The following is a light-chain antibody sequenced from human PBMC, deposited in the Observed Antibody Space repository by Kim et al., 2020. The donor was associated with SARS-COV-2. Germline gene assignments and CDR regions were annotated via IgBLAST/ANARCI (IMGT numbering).Light chain of an antibody. Sequence: SPGERATLSCRASQSVSSSYLAGYQQKPGQAPRLLIYVASSRATGIPDRLSGSGSGTDFTLTISRLEPEDFAVYYCQQYGSSLITFGQGTRLEIK. CDR2: VAS. CDR3: QQYGSSLIT. J-gene: IGKJ5*01. CDR1: QSVSSSY. V-gene: IGKV3-20*01.